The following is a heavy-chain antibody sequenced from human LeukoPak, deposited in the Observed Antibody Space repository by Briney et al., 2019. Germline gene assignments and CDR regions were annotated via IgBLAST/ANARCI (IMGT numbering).Heavy chain of an antibody. Sequence: GGSLRLSCAASGFTFDDYGMSWVRQAPGKGLEWVSGINWNGGSTGYADSVKGRFTISRDNAKNSLYLQMNSLRAEDTALYYCARDRSVIATRIYYMDVWGKGTTVTVSS. J-gene: IGHJ6*03. CDR3: ARDRSVIATRIYYMDV. V-gene: IGHV3-20*04. D-gene: IGHD2-21*01. CDR2: INWNGGST. CDR1: GFTFDDYG.